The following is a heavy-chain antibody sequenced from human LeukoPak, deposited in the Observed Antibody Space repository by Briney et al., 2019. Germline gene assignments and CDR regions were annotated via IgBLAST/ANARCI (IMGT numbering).Heavy chain of an antibody. Sequence: TSETLSLTCTVSGGSISSNSYYWGWIRQPPGKGLEWIGEINHSGSTNYNPSLKSRVTISVDTSKNQFSLKLSSVTAADTAVYYCARGESYYGSGCYRWRRSLNWFDPWGQGTLVTVSS. V-gene: IGHV4-39*07. CDR3: ARGESYYGSGCYRWRRSLNWFDP. CDR2: INHSGST. CDR1: GGSISSNSYY. D-gene: IGHD3-10*01. J-gene: IGHJ5*02.